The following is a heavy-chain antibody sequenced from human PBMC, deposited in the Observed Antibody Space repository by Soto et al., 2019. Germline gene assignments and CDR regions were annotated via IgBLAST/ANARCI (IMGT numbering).Heavy chain of an antibody. D-gene: IGHD4-17*01. CDR2: IIPKFGTT. CDR3: ARELDPYYGGNSLSLDH. Sequence: SVKVSCKASGGTFSSYAISWVRQAPGQGLEWMGGIIPKFGTTNYAQKFQGRVTITADESTNTAYMELNYLRSEDTAVYFCARELDPYYGGNSLSLDHWGQGTLVTVSS. V-gene: IGHV1-69*13. J-gene: IGHJ4*02. CDR1: GGTFSSYA.